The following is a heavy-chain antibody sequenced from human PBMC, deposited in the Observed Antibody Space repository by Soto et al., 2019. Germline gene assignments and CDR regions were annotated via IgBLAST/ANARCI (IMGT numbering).Heavy chain of an antibody. Sequence: PSETLSLTCTVSGDSISSSSYYWGWIRQPPGKGLEWIGSIYYSGGTYYNPSLKSRVTISVDTSKNQFSLKLSSVTAADTAVYYCASTLYCSGNSCSFWLDPWGQGTLVTVSS. J-gene: IGHJ5*02. CDR2: IYYSGGT. CDR1: GDSISSSSYY. D-gene: IGHD2-15*01. CDR3: ASTLYCSGNSCSFWLDP. V-gene: IGHV4-39*01.